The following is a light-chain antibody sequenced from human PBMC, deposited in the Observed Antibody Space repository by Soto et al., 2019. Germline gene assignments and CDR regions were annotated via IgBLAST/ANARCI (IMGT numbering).Light chain of an antibody. CDR2: GSS. V-gene: IGKV3-15*01. CDR3: QQYENWPRT. Sequence: EIVLTQSPATLSVSPGERFNLSCRASQSVSSNLAWYQQKPGQAPRLLFYGSSTKATGIPARFSGSGSGTEFTLTISSLQSEDFAVYYCQQYENWPRTFGQGTKVDI. CDR1: QSVSSN. J-gene: IGKJ1*01.